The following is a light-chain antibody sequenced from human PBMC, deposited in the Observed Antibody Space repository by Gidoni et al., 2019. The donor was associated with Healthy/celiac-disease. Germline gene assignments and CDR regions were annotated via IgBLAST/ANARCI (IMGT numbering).Light chain of an antibody. Sequence: DIQMTQSPSAISASVGDRVTITCRASQGISKYLAWFQQKPGKVPKRLIYAASSLQSGVPSRLTGRGSGTEFTLTSSKLQPKDFATYLCVQHNSYPWTFGQGTKVEIK. CDR2: AAS. CDR3: VQHNSYPWT. V-gene: IGKV1-17*03. CDR1: QGISKY. J-gene: IGKJ1*01.